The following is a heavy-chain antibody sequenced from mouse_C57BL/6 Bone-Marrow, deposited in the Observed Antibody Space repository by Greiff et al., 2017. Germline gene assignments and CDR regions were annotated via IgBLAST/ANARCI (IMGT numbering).Heavy chain of an antibody. Sequence: EVQLQQSGPVLVKPGPSVKISCKASGFTFTDYYMDWVKQSPGKSLEWIGLVYPYNGGTSYNQKFKGKATLTADTSSSTAYMQLNNLTSKDSAVYCCYYCNYFAYWGQGTTLTVSA. D-gene: IGHD1-1*01. CDR1: GFTFTDYY. J-gene: IGHJ2*01. CDR3: YYCNYFAY. CDR2: VYPYNGGT. V-gene: IGHV1-36*01.